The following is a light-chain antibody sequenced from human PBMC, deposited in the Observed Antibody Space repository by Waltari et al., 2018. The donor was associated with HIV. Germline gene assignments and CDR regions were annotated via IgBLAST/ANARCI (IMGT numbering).Light chain of an antibody. CDR1: STNIGSNI. CDR3: AAWDDSLNGM. Sequence: QSVLTQPPSVSGTPGQNVTISCSGSSTNIGSNIVNWYQQVPEAAPKLLIYSNDQRPSGFPDRFSGSKSGPSASLAISGLQPADEADEYCAAWDDSLNGMFGGGTKLTV. J-gene: IGLJ3*02. V-gene: IGLV1-44*01. CDR2: SND.